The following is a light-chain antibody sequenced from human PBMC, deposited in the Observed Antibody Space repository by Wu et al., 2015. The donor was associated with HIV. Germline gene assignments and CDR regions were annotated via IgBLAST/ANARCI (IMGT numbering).Light chain of an antibody. Sequence: DIQLTQSPATLSASLGDTVVLTCRASQNIRDFLAWYHQKGDLAPRLLIYLASTLQRGISSRFAGRGSGTDFTLTITNLQPDDLGTYFCLSGDSFGQGT. J-gene: IGKJ2*01. V-gene: IGKV1-5*01. CDR3: LSGDS. CDR1: QNIRDF. CDR2: LAS.